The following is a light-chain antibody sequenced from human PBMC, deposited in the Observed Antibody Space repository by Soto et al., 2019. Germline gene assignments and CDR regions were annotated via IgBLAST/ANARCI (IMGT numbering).Light chain of an antibody. Sequence: QSALTQPASVSGSPGQSITISCTGTSSDVGAYNYVSWYQQHPGKAPKLMIYEVSDRPSGVSNRFSGSRSGNTASLTISGLQPEDEADYYCSSYTSSTTVVFGGGTKLTVL. CDR2: EVS. V-gene: IGLV2-14*01. CDR1: SSDVGAYNY. J-gene: IGLJ2*01. CDR3: SSYTSSTTVV.